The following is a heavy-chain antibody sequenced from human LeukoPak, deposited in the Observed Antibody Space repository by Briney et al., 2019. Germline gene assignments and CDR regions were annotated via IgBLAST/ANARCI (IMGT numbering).Heavy chain of an antibody. CDR2: INHSGST. D-gene: IGHD3-22*01. V-gene: IGHV4-34*01. J-gene: IGHJ4*02. Sequence: PSETLSLTCAVYGGSFSGYYWSWIRQPPGKGLEWIGEINHSGSTNYNPSLKSRVTISVDTSKNQFSLKLSSVTAADTAVYYCARARPPNYYDRLYYFDYWGQGTLVTVSS. CDR3: ARARPPNYYDRLYYFDY. CDR1: GGSFSGYY.